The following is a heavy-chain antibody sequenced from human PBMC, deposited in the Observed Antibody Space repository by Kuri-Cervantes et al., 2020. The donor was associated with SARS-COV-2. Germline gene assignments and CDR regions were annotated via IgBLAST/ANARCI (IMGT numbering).Heavy chain of an antibody. J-gene: IGHJ6*03. V-gene: IGHV4-39*07. CDR2: IYYSGST. CDR3: ARVRYYDTSDGYYYYYYMDV. D-gene: IGHD3-22*01. Sequence: SETLSLTCTVSGGSISSSSYYWGWIRQPPGKGLEWIGSIYYSGSTNYNPSLKSRVTISVDTSKNQFSLKLGSVTAAETAVYYCARVRYYDTSDGYYYYYYMDVWGKGTTVTVSS. CDR1: GGSISSSSYY.